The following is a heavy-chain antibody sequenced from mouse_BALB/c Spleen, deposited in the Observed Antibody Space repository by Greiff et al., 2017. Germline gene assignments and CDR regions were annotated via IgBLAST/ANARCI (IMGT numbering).Heavy chain of an antibody. V-gene: IGHV14-3*02. Sequence: VQLKESGAELVKPGASVKLSCTASGFNIKDTYMHWVKQRPEQGLEWIGRIDPANGNTKYDPKFQGKATITADTSSNTAYRQLSSLTSEDTAVYYCASALYYAKYYFDYWGQGTTLTVSS. CDR1: GFNIKDTY. J-gene: IGHJ2*01. CDR3: ASALYYAKYYFDY. CDR2: IDPANGNT. D-gene: IGHD1-1*01.